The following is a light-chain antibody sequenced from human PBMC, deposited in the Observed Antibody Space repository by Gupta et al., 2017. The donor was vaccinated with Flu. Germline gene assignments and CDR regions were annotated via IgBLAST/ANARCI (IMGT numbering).Light chain of an antibody. CDR2: GNN. CDR1: SSNIGAGYD. CDR3: QSYDGSLRGV. V-gene: IGLV1-40*01. Sequence: RVTISCTGSSSNIGAGYDVHWYQQLPGAAPNLLIYGNNNRPSGVPDRFSGSKSGTSASLAITGLQAEDEADYYCQSYDGSLRGVFGTGTKVTVL. J-gene: IGLJ1*01.